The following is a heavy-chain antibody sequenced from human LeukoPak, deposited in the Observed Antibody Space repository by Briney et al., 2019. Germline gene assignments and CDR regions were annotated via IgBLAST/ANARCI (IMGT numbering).Heavy chain of an antibody. CDR1: GGSISSSSCY. J-gene: IGHJ4*02. V-gene: IGHV4-39*01. CDR3: ARQPRWAETVNY. D-gene: IGHD1-1*01. CDR2: IYYSGST. Sequence: SETLSLTCTVSGGSISSSSCYWGCIRQPPGKGLEWIGSIYYSGSTYYNPSLKSRVTISVDTSKNQFSLKLSSVTAADTAVYYCARQPRWAETVNYWGQGTLVTVSS.